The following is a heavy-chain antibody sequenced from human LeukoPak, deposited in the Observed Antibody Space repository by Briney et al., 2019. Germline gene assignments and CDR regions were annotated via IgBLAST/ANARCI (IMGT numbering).Heavy chain of an antibody. CDR1: GFTFSSYA. D-gene: IGHD1-26*01. V-gene: IGHV3-23*01. J-gene: IGHJ4*02. CDR3: AKDKGGSYYPAYFDY. CDR2: ISGSGGST. Sequence: GGSQRLSCAASGFTFSSYAMSWVRQAPGKGLEWVSAISGSGGSTYNADSVKGRFTISRDNSKNTLYLRMNSLRAEDTAVYYCAKDKGGSYYPAYFDYWGQGTLVTVSS.